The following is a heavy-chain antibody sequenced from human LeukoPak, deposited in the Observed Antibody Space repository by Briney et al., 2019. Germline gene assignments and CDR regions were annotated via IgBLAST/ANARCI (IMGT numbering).Heavy chain of an antibody. D-gene: IGHD3-10*01. Sequence: GGSLRLSCAASGFTFSSYAMSWVRQAPGKGLEWVSAISGSGGSTYYADSVKGRFTISRDNSKNTLYLQMNSLRAEDTAVYYCAKEGNYYYGSGSYYPPDYWGQGTLVTVSS. CDR2: ISGSGGST. CDR1: GFTFSSYA. V-gene: IGHV3-23*01. J-gene: IGHJ4*02. CDR3: AKEGNYYYGSGSYYPPDY.